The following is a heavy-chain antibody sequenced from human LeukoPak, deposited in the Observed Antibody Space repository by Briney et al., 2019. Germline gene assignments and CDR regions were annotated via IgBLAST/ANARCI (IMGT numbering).Heavy chain of an antibody. V-gene: IGHV3-21*01. Sequence: GGSLRLSCAASGFTFDDYGMNWVRQAPGKGLEWVSSISSSSSYIYYADSVKGRFTISRDNAKNSLYLQMNSLRAEDTAVYYCARADWDTAMIDYWGQGTLVTVSS. CDR1: GFTFDDYG. CDR2: ISSSSSYI. J-gene: IGHJ4*02. D-gene: IGHD5-18*01. CDR3: ARADWDTAMIDY.